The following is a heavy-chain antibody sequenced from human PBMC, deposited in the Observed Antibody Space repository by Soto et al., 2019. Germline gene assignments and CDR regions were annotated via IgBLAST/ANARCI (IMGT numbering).Heavy chain of an antibody. D-gene: IGHD2-21*02. CDR1: GGSISSYY. J-gene: IGHJ3*02. Sequence: ASETLSLTCTVSGGSISSYYWSWIRQPPGKGLEWIGYIYYSGSTNYNPSLKSRVTISVDTSKNQFSLKLSSVTAADTAVYYCARGVVVTATYAFDIWGQGTMATVSS. CDR3: ARGVVVTATYAFDI. V-gene: IGHV4-59*01. CDR2: IYYSGST.